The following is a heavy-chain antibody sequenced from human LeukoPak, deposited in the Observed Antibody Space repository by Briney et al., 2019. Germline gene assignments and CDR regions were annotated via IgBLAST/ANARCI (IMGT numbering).Heavy chain of an antibody. V-gene: IGHV4-59*01. D-gene: IGHD3-3*01. CDR2: IYYSGST. CDR3: ARVSGFWSGYYFDY. Sequence: SETLSLTCTVSGGSISSYYWSWIRQPPGKGLEWIGYIYYSGSTNYNPSLKSRVTISVDTSKNQFSLKLSSVTAADTAVYYCARVSGFWSGYYFDYWGQGTLVTASS. J-gene: IGHJ4*02. CDR1: GGSISSYY.